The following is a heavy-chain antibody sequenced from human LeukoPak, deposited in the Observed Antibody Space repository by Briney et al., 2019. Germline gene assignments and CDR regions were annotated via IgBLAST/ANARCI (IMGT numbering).Heavy chain of an antibody. CDR1: GFTFSNYW. Sequence: AGGSLRLSCAASGFTFSNYWLSWVRQAPGKGLEWVANIKQDGSEKYYVDSVKGRFTISRDNAKNSLYLQMNSLRAEDTAVYYCARDPYYSLDYWGQGTLVTVSS. V-gene: IGHV3-7*04. J-gene: IGHJ4*02. CDR3: ARDPYYSLDY. D-gene: IGHD3-10*01. CDR2: IKQDGSEK.